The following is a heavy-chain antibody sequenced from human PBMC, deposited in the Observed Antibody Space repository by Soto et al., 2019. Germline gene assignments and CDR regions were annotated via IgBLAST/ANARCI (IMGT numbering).Heavy chain of an antibody. CDR3: ARHVLTAYLVYYFDF. D-gene: IGHD5-18*01. Sequence: SETLSLTCAVYGGSFSGYYWSWIRQPPGKGLEWIGEINHSGSTNYNPSLKSRVTISVDTSKNQFSLKLSSVTAADTAVYYCARHVLTAYLVYYFDFWGQGTLVTVSS. CDR2: INHSGST. V-gene: IGHV4-34*01. J-gene: IGHJ4*02. CDR1: GGSFSGYY.